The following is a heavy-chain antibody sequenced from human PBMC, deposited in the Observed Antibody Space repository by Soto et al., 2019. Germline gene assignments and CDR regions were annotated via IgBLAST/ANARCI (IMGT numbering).Heavy chain of an antibody. D-gene: IGHD6-13*01. CDR1: GFTFSSYW. CDR3: ARAYGGSGYAGSWYSDYFDY. V-gene: IGHV3-74*01. CDR2: INSDGSTT. J-gene: IGHJ4*02. Sequence: PGGSLRLSCAASGFTFSSYWMHWVRQAPGRGLVWVSHINSDGSTTTYADSVEGRFTISRDNAKNTLYLQMNSLRAEDTAVYYCARAYGGSGYAGSWYSDYFDYWGQGTLVTVSS.